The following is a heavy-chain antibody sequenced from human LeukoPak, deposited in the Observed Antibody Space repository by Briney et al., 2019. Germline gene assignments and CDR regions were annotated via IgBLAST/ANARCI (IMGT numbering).Heavy chain of an antibody. J-gene: IGHJ4*02. V-gene: IGHV3-21*01. CDR1: GFTFSTYY. CDR3: AREGPTTEAAFDY. D-gene: IGHD6-13*01. Sequence: GGSLRLSCAASGFTFSTYYMNWVRQAPGKGLEWVSFITGSSSYIYYTDSVKGRFTISRDNAKNSLFLQMNSLRDEDTAVYYCAREGPTTEAAFDYWGQGTLVTVSS. CDR2: ITGSSSYI.